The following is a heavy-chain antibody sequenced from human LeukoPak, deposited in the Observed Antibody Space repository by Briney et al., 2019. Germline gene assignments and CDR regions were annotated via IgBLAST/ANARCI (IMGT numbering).Heavy chain of an antibody. V-gene: IGHV3-23*01. J-gene: IGHJ6*03. CDR2: ISGIGDST. D-gene: IGHD1-26*01. CDR3: AKGCSAIYCLGYYYLDV. CDR1: GLTFNSHA. Sequence: GGSLRLSCAASGLTFNSHAMSWVRQSPGKGLEWVSVISGIGDSTHYAESVEDRFNISRDNYNNTVHLQISSRRAEDTPVCFCAKGCSAIYCLGYYYLDVWGKGPTVTVSS.